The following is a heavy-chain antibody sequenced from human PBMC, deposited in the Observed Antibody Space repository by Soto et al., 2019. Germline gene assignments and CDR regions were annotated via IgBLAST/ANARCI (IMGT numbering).Heavy chain of an antibody. CDR2: IRNKANNYAT. V-gene: IGHV3-73*01. J-gene: IGHJ4*02. D-gene: IGHD5-12*01. CDR3: RASVYDDFLDY. CDR1: GFTFSGSA. Sequence: PGGSLRLSCAASGFTFSGSAMHWVRQASGKGLEWVGRIRNKANNYATAYGASVKGRFTISRDESKNTAYLHMNSLKTEDTAVYYCRASVYDDFLDYWAQGSLATVSS.